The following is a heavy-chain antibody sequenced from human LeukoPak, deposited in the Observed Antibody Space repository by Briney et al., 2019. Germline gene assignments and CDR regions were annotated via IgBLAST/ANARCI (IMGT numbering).Heavy chain of an antibody. J-gene: IGHJ6*02. Sequence: PSETLSLTCAVYGGSFSGYYWSWIRQPPGKGLEWIGEINHSGSTNYNPSLKSRVTISVDTSKNQFSLKLSSVTAADTAVYYCARGRAAGLYYYYGMDVWGQGTTVTVSS. V-gene: IGHV4-34*01. CDR2: INHSGST. D-gene: IGHD6-13*01. CDR3: ARGRAAGLYYYYGMDV. CDR1: GGSFSGYY.